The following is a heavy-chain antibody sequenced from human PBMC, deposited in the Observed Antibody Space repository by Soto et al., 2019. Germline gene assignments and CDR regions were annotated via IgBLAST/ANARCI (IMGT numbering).Heavy chain of an antibody. CDR2: INHSGST. J-gene: IGHJ5*02. Sequence: SETLSLTCAVYGGSFSGYYWSWIRQPPGKGLEWIGEINHSGSTNYNPSLKRRVTISVDTSKNQFSLKLSSVTAADTAVYYCARDLTRYCSGGSCRHARYGWFDPWGQGTLVTVSS. D-gene: IGHD2-15*01. CDR1: GGSFSGYY. CDR3: ARDLTRYCSGGSCRHARYGWFDP. V-gene: IGHV4-34*01.